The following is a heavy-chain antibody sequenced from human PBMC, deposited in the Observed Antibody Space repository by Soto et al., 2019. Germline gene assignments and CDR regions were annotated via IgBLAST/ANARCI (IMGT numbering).Heavy chain of an antibody. CDR1: GFSLSTSGVG. V-gene: IGHV2-5*01. CDR2: IYWNDEK. CDR3: AHRRTGTPPFDL. Sequence: QITLKESGPTLVKPKQTLTLSCTFSGFSLSTSGVGVGWIRQPPGKALAWLALIYWNDEKRYSPSLKSRLTITKDTSKNQVVRTMTNLDPVDTAPYYCAHRRTGTPPFDLWGRGTLVTVS. D-gene: IGHD1-1*01. J-gene: IGHJ2*01.